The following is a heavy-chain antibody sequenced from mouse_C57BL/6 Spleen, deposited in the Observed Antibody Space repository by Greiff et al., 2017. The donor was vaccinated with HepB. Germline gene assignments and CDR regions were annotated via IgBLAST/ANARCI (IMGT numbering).Heavy chain of an antibody. CDR3: ARHEDSLYDYDEGWFAY. D-gene: IGHD2-4*01. Sequence: QVHVKQSGAELVKPGASVKLSCKASGYTFTEYTIHWVKQRSGQGLEWIGWFYPGSGSIKYNEKFKDKATLTADKSSSTVYMELSRLTSEDSAVYFCARHEDSLYDYDEGWFAYWGQGTLVTVSA. CDR2: FYPGSGSI. CDR1: GYTFTEYT. J-gene: IGHJ3*01. V-gene: IGHV1-62-2*01.